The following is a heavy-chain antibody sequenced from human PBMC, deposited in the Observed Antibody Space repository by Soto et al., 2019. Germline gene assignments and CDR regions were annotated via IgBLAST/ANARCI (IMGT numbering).Heavy chain of an antibody. J-gene: IGHJ4*02. D-gene: IGHD6-13*01. Sequence: QITLKESGPTLVKPTQTLTLTCTFSGFSLTTSGVGVGWIRQPPGKALEWLALIYWDDDKRYRPSLKSGLTITKDTSKNQVVLTMTNMDPVDTATYSCAHRGRDNSNWYGDNFDYWGQGTLVTVSS. CDR3: AHRGRDNSNWYGDNFDY. CDR1: GFSLTTSGVG. V-gene: IGHV2-5*02. CDR2: IYWDDDK.